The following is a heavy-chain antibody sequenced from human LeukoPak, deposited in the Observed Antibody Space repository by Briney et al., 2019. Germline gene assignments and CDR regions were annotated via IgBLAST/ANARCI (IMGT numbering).Heavy chain of an antibody. CDR1: GYTFTGYY. J-gene: IGHJ5*02. CDR2: INPNSGGT. Sequence: ASVKVSCKASGYTFTGYYMHWVRQAPGQGLEWMGRINPNSGGTNYAQKFQGRVTMTRDTSISIAYMELSRLRSDDTAVYYCARSGAHIRSGPSPDWFDPWGQGTLVTVSS. D-gene: IGHD3-3*01. V-gene: IGHV1-2*06. CDR3: ARSGAHIRSGPSPDWFDP.